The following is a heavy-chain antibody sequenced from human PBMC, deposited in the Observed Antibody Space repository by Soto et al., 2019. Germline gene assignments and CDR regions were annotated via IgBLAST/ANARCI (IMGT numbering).Heavy chain of an antibody. J-gene: IGHJ3*02. V-gene: IGHV4-39*01. CDR3: ARAGYYYDSSGSLDAFDI. Sequence: QLQLQESGPGLVKPSETLSLTCTVSGGSISSSSYYWGWIRQPPGKGLEWIGRIYYSGSTYYNPSLKSRVATSLDTSKNPFSLKLSSVTASDTAVYYCARAGYYYDSSGSLDAFDIWVQGTMVTVSS. CDR1: GGSISSSSYY. D-gene: IGHD3-22*01. CDR2: IYYSGST.